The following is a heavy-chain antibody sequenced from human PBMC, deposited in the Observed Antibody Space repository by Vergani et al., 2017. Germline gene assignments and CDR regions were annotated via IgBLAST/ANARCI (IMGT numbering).Heavy chain of an antibody. D-gene: IGHD4-17*01. CDR2: VYPEDGET. CDR3: ATPQTVTTGGMEV. Sequence: EVQLVQSGAEVKKPGATMKISCKVSGYTFTDHYMHWVKQAPGKGLEWMGLVYPEDGETIYAEKFKGRVTIAADTSTDTAHLELSSLRSEDTAVYYCATPQTVTTGGMEVWGQGTRVIVSS. CDR1: GYTFTDHY. J-gene: IGHJ6*02. V-gene: IGHV1-69-2*01.